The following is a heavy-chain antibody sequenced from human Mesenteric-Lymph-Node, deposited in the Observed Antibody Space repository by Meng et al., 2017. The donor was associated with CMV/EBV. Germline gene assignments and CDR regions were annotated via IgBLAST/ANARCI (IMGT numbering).Heavy chain of an antibody. CDR2: ISSDGSGI. Sequence: ASGFTFSSYWMHWVRQAPGKGLVWVSRISSDGSGINYADSVKGRFTISRDNAKNTLYLQMNSLRAEDTAVYYCARPSVKGANWFDPWGQGTLVTVSS. V-gene: IGHV3-74*01. J-gene: IGHJ5*02. CDR3: ARPSVKGANWFDP. CDR1: GFTFSSYW.